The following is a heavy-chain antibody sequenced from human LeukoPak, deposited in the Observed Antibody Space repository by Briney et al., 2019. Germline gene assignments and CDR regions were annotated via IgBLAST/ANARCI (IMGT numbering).Heavy chain of an antibody. Sequence: SETLSLTCTVSGGSISSYYWSWIRQPPGKGLEWIGYIYYSGSTDYNPSLKSRVTISVDRSKNQFSLKLSSVTAADTAVYYRARGPGYCSGGSCYLLDYWGQGTLVTVSS. CDR3: ARGPGYCSGGSCYLLDY. CDR1: GGSISSYY. D-gene: IGHD2-15*01. CDR2: IYYSGST. J-gene: IGHJ4*02. V-gene: IGHV4-59*12.